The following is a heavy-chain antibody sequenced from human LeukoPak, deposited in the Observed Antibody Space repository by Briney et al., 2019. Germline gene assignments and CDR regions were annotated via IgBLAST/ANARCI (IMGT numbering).Heavy chain of an antibody. J-gene: IGHJ6*03. CDR3: ARAYSKYGYYYYMDV. Sequence: SETLSLTCTVSGGSISSYYWSWIRQPPGKGLEWIGYIYYSGSTNYNPSLKSRVTISVDTSKNQFSLKLSSVTAADTAVCYCARAYSKYGYYYYMDVWGKRTTVTVSS. V-gene: IGHV4-59*01. D-gene: IGHD4-11*01. CDR1: GGSISSYY. CDR2: IYYSGST.